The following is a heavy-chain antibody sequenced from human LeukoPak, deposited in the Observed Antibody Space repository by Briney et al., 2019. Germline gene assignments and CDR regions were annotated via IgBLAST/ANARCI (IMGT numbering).Heavy chain of an antibody. D-gene: IGHD3-10*01. V-gene: IGHV3-74*01. CDR2: INSDGSST. Sequence: GGSLRLSCAASGFTFSSYYMHWVRQAPGKGLVWVSRINSDGSSTSYADSVKGRFTISRDNAKNTLYLQMNSLRAEDTAVYYCAREKIDYYGSGSFMGRYYFDYWGQGTLVTVSS. CDR1: GFTFSSYY. CDR3: AREKIDYYGSGSFMGRYYFDY. J-gene: IGHJ4*02.